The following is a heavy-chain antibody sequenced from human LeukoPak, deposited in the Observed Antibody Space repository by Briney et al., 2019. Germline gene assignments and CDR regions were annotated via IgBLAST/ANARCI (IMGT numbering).Heavy chain of an antibody. J-gene: IGHJ4*02. CDR3: ARAYSESYPYFDY. D-gene: IGHD1-26*01. V-gene: IGHV1-2*02. CDR2: VNPNSGDT. CDR1: GYTFTGYY. Sequence: ASVKVSCKASGYTFTGYYMNWVRQAPGQGLEWMGWVNPNSGDTNYAQKFQGRVTMTRDTSITTAYMELSRLRSDDTAVYYCARAYSESYPYFDYWGQGTLVIVSS.